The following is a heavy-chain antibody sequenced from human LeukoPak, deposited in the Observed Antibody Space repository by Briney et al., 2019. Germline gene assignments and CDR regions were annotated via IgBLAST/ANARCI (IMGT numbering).Heavy chain of an antibody. Sequence: SETLSLTCAVYGGSFIPYYWSWIRQPPGKGLEWIGKINHSGSTNYNPSLKSRVTISVDTSKNQFSLKLISVTAADTAVYYCARGGFYCGGDCYVDYWGQGTLVTVSS. CDR3: ARGGFYCGGDCYVDY. V-gene: IGHV4-34*01. D-gene: IGHD2-21*02. CDR1: GGSFIPYY. J-gene: IGHJ4*02. CDR2: INHSGST.